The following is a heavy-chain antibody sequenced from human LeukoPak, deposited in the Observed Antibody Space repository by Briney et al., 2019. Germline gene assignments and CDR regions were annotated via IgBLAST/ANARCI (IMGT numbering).Heavy chain of an antibody. CDR1: GFTFGHYG. CDR3: TKRCNTDCQGDFDY. V-gene: IGHV3-23*01. D-gene: IGHD2-21*02. Sequence: GGSLRLSRAASGFTFGHYGMNWVRQAPGKGLEWVSSISGRGDSSHYADSVIGRFTISRDNSKNTLYLQMDSLRAGDTAIYYCTKRCNTDCQGDFDYWAQGTLVTVSS. J-gene: IGHJ4*02. CDR2: ISGRGDSS.